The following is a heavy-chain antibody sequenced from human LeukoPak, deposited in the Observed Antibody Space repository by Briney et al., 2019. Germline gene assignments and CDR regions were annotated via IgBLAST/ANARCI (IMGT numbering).Heavy chain of an antibody. V-gene: IGHV1-18*01. D-gene: IGHD3-22*01. J-gene: IGHJ4*02. Sequence: GASVKVSCKASGYTFTSYGISWVRQAPGQGLEWMGWISAYNGSTNYAQKLQGRVTMTTDTSTSTAYMELRSLRSDDTAVYYCARETNYYDSSGYSDYWGQGTLVTVSS. CDR2: ISAYNGST. CDR3: ARETNYYDSSGYSDY. CDR1: GYTFTSYG.